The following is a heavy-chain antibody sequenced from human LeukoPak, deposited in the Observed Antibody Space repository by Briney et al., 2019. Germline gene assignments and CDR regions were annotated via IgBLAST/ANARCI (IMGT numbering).Heavy chain of an antibody. V-gene: IGHV1-8*01. J-gene: IGHJ5*02. D-gene: IGHD6-19*01. CDR1: GYTFTSYD. CDR2: MNPNSGNT. Sequence: ASVKVSCKASGYTFTSYDINRVRQATGQGLEWMGWMNPNSGNTGYAQKYQGRVTMTRNTSISTAYMELSSLRSEDTAVYYCARGYSSGWYLFDPWGQGTLVTVSS. CDR3: ARGYSSGWYLFDP.